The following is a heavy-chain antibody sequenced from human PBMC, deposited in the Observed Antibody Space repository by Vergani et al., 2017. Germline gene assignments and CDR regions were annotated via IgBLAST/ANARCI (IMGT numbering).Heavy chain of an antibody. V-gene: IGHV3-48*01. Sequence: EVQLVESGGGLVQPGGSLRLTCVASGFTFNYYSMNWVRQAPGKGLEWLSYITSSSATIDYSDSVQGRFTISRDSATDSLYLHMNSLIAEDTAVYYCARDMSVYYPHYFDYWGQGTLVTVSS. CDR2: ITSSSATI. CDR1: GFTFNYYS. J-gene: IGHJ4*02. D-gene: IGHD3-3*01. CDR3: ARDMSVYYPHYFDY.